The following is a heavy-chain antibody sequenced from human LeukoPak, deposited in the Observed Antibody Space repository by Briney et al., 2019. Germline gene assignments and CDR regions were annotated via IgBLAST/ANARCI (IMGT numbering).Heavy chain of an antibody. CDR1: GYTFTGYY. CDR2: INPNSGGT. D-gene: IGHD3-3*01. V-gene: IGHV1-2*02. CDR3: AREFGITIFGADP. Sequence: VASVKVSCKASGYTFTGYYMHWVRQAPGQGLEWMGWINPNSGGTNYAQKFQGRVTMTRDTSISTAYIELSRLRSDDTAVYYCAREFGITIFGADPWGQGTLVTVSS. J-gene: IGHJ5*02.